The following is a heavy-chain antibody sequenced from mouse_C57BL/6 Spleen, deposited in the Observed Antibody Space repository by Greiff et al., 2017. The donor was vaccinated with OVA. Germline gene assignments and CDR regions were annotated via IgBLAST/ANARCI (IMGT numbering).Heavy chain of an antibody. J-gene: IGHJ2*01. Sequence: EVQLQQPGPELVKPGASVKISCKASGYSFTDYYMHWVKQSTGQSLEWIGVINPNYGTTSYNQKFKGKATLTVDQSSSTAYMQLNSLTSEDSAGDCCERWEDYDSSDDWGQGTTLTVSS. CDR3: ERWEDYDSSDD. CDR1: GYSFTDYY. CDR2: INPNYGTT. V-gene: IGHV1-39*01. D-gene: IGHD1-1*01.